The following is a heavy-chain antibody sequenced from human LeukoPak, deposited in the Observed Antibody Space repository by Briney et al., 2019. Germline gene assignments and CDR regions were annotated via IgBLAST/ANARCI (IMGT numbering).Heavy chain of an antibody. J-gene: IGHJ4*02. CDR1: AGTFSSYA. D-gene: IGHD3-10*01. CDR3: ARDGAMVRGVIDY. CDR2: IIPIFGTA. Sequence: SVKVSCKASAGTFSSYAISWVRQAPGQGLEWMGGIIPIFGTANYAQKFQGRVTITADESTSTAYMELSSLRSEDTAVYYCARDGAMVRGVIDYWGQGTLVTVSS. V-gene: IGHV1-69*13.